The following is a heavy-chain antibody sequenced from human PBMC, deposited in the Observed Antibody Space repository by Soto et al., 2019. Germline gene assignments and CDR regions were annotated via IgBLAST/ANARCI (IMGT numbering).Heavy chain of an antibody. Sequence: SETLSLTCTVSGGSISSYYWSWIRQPPGRGLEWIGYIYYSGSTNYNPSLKSRVTISVDTSKNQFSLKLSSVTAADTAVYYCARVGTYGRHAFDIWGQGTMVNVS. CDR3: ARVGTYGRHAFDI. V-gene: IGHV4-59*01. D-gene: IGHD4-17*01. CDR1: GGSISSYY. J-gene: IGHJ3*02. CDR2: IYYSGST.